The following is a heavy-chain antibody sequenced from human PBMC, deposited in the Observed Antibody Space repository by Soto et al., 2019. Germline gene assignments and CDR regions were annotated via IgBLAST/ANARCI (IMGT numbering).Heavy chain of an antibody. CDR2: INHSGST. CDR3: ARGRKWLVLGRLYFDY. J-gene: IGHJ4*02. Sequence: SETLSLTCAAYGGSFSGYYWSWIRQPPGKGLEWIGEINHSGSTNYNPSLKSRVTISVDTSKNQFSLKLSSVTAADTAVYYCARGRKWLVLGRLYFDYWGQGTLVTVSS. D-gene: IGHD6-19*01. CDR1: GGSFSGYY. V-gene: IGHV4-34*01.